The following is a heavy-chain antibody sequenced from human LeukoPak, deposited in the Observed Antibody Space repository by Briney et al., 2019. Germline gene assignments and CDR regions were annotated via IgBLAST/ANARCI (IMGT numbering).Heavy chain of an antibody. D-gene: IGHD3-22*01. V-gene: IGHV4-39*07. CDR1: GGSISSSSYY. CDR3: ARDQPRGDSSGYRSYGGGSYFDY. J-gene: IGHJ4*02. CDR2: IYYSGST. Sequence: SETLSLTCTVSGGSISSSSYYWGWIRQPPGKGLEWIGSIYYSGSTYYNPSLKSRVTISVDTSKNQFSLKLSSVTAADTAVYYCARDQPRGDSSGYRSYGGGSYFDYWGQGTLVTVSS.